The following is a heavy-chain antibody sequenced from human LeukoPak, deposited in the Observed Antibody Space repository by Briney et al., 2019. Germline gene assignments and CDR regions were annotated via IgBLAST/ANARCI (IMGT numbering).Heavy chain of an antibody. J-gene: IGHJ4*02. D-gene: IGHD3-10*01. Sequence: ASVKVSCKASGYTFTSCGISWVRQAPGQGLEWMGWISAYNGNTNYAQKLQGRVTMTTDTSTSTAYMELRSLRSDDTAVYYCARDLDATGDYYGSGTFDYWGQGTLSPSPQ. CDR3: ARDLDATGDYYGSGTFDY. CDR2: ISAYNGNT. CDR1: GYTFTSCG. V-gene: IGHV1-18*01.